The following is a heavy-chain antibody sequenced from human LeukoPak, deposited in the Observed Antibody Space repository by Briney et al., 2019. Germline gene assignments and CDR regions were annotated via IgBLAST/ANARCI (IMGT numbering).Heavy chain of an antibody. CDR2: INHSGST. D-gene: IGHD1-26*01. V-gene: IGHV4-34*01. Sequence: SETLSLTCAVYGGSFSGYYWSWIRQPPGKGLEWIGEINHSGSTNYNPSLKSRVTISVDTSKNQFSLKLSSVTAADTAVYYCARRVVGATPDYWGQGTLVTVSS. J-gene: IGHJ4*02. CDR1: GGSFSGYY. CDR3: ARRVVGATPDY.